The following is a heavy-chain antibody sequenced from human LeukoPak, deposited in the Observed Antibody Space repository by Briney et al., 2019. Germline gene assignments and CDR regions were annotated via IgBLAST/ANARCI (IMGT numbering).Heavy chain of an antibody. CDR3: ARDGDRYCSGGSCYYHY. J-gene: IGHJ4*02. CDR1: GFAFSSYS. V-gene: IGHV3-21*01. Sequence: GGSLRLSCAASGFAFSSYSMNWVRQAPGKGLEWVSSISSSSSNIYYADSVKGRFTISRDNAKNSLYLQMNSLRAEDTAVYYCARDGDRYCSGGSCYYHYWGQGTLVTVSS. D-gene: IGHD2-15*01. CDR2: ISSSSSNI.